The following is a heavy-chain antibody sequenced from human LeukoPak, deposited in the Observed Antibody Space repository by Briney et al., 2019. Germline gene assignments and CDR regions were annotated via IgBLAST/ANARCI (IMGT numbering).Heavy chain of an antibody. Sequence: HPGGSLRLSWAASGFTFSSYAMHWVRQAPGKGLEWVAVISYDGSNKYYADSVKGRFTISRDNSKNTLYLQMNSLRAEDTAVYYCARDGGYSYGRDYFDYWGQGTLVTVSS. CDR3: ARDGGYSYGRDYFDY. V-gene: IGHV3-30-3*01. J-gene: IGHJ4*02. D-gene: IGHD5-18*01. CDR2: ISYDGSNK. CDR1: GFTFSSYA.